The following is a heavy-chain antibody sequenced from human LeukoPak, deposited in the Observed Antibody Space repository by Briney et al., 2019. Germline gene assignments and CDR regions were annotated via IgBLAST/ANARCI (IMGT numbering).Heavy chain of an antibody. CDR3: ARDGLAYCGGDCYFDS. D-gene: IGHD2-21*02. J-gene: IGHJ4*02. Sequence: ASVKVSCKASGYTFTSYGITWVRQAPAQGLEWMGCNSAYNGYTNYAQKLQGRVTMTTDTSTNTAYMKLRSLRSDDSAVYYCARDGLAYCGGDCYFDSWGQGTLVTVSS. CDR1: GYTFTSYG. V-gene: IGHV1-18*01. CDR2: NSAYNGYT.